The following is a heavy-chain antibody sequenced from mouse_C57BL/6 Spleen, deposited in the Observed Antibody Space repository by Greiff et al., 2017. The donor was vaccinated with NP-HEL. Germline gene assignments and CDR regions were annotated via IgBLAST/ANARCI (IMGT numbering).Heavy chain of an antibody. Sequence: EVKLVESGGGLVQPGGSLKLSCAASGFTFSDYYMYWVRQTPEKRLEWVAYISNGGGSTYYPDTVKGRFTISRDNAKNTLNLQMRRLRSEDAAMYYCERHHLLYWYFDDWGTGTTVTVSS. CDR3: ERHHLLYWYFDD. J-gene: IGHJ1*03. CDR1: GFTFSDYY. CDR2: ISNGGGST. V-gene: IGHV5-12*01. D-gene: IGHD2-10*01.